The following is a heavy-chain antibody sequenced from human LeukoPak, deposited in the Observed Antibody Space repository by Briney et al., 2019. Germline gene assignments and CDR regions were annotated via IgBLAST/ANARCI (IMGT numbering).Heavy chain of an antibody. Sequence: PSETLSLTCAVYGGSFSGYYWSWIRQPPGKGLEWIGEINHSGSTNYNPSLKSRVTISVDTSKNQFSLKLSSVTAADTAVYYCARGLRWLQSKRGFDYWGQGTLVTASS. CDR2: INHSGST. CDR1: GGSFSGYY. D-gene: IGHD5-24*01. J-gene: IGHJ4*02. CDR3: ARGLRWLQSKRGFDY. V-gene: IGHV4-34*01.